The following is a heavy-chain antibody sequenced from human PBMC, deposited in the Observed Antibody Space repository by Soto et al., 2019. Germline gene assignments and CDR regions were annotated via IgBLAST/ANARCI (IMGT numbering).Heavy chain of an antibody. V-gene: IGHV4-30-2*05. J-gene: IGHJ1*01. CDR2: IYYSGNT. CDR1: AGILRREGYL. Sequence: VSAGILRREGYLWSWLRHPKEEGLEWIGYIYYSGNTYYNPSLKSRVAISMGTSKSQFSLDLSSVTAADTAVYYCARMPHLGLCNGGRSDMPYWGQGPLVTVS. CDR3: ARMPHLGLCNGGRSDMPY. D-gene: IGHD2-15*01.